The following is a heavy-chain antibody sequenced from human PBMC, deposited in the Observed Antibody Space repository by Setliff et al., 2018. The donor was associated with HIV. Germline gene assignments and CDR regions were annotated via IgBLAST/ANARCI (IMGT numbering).Heavy chain of an antibody. CDR2: IIPIFGTA. D-gene: IGHD3-22*01. Sequence: SVKVSCKASGGTFSNYAISWVRQAPGQGLEWMGGIIPIFGTANYAQKFQGRGTITADESTSTAYMELSSLRSEDTAVYYCARDDYYYDSSGLGDYYHYYMDVWGKGTTVTVSS. CDR1: GGTFSNYA. J-gene: IGHJ6*03. V-gene: IGHV1-69*13. CDR3: ARDDYYYDSSGLGDYYHYYMDV.